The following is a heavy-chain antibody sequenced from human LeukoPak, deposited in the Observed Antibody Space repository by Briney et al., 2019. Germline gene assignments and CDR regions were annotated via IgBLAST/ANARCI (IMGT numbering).Heavy chain of an antibody. CDR3: ARVVGYSFRGDYFDY. CDR1: GGFISSGGYS. V-gene: IGHV4-30-4*07. Sequence: PSETLSLTCAVSGGFISSGGYSWSWIRQPPGKGLERIGYIYYSGSTYYNPSLKSRVTISVDTSKNQFSLKLSSVTAADTAVYYCARVVGYSFRGDYFDYWGQGTLVTVSS. CDR2: IYYSGST. D-gene: IGHD5-18*01. J-gene: IGHJ4*02.